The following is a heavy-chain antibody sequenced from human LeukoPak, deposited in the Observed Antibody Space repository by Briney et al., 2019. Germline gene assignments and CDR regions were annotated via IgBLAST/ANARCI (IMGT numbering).Heavy chain of an antibody. Sequence: SETLSLTCTVPGGSISSYYWSWIRQPPGKGLGWIGYIYYSGTTNYNPSLKSRVTISVDTSKNQFSLKLSPVTAADTAVYYCARGVYIAAAQYGYWGQGTLVTVSP. J-gene: IGHJ4*02. D-gene: IGHD6-13*01. V-gene: IGHV4-59*01. CDR1: GGSISSYY. CDR3: ARGVYIAAAQYGY. CDR2: IYYSGTT.